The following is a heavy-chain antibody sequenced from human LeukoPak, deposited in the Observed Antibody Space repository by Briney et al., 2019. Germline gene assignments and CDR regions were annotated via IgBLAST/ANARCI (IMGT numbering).Heavy chain of an antibody. D-gene: IGHD3-10*01. V-gene: IGHV4-39*01. CDR2: IYCNGHI. CDR3: ARLHYGSGNIDP. Sequence: SGTLSLTCSVSSGSLTSSSYLWVWVRQPPGRGLEWIGDIYCNGHISYNPSLKSRAAISVDTPKNQFSLNLSSVTAADTAVYYCARLHYGSGNIDPWGQGTLVTVSS. J-gene: IGHJ5*02. CDR1: SGSLTSSSYL.